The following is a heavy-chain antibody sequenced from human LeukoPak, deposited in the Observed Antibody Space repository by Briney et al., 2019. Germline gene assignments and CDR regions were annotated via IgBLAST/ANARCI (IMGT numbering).Heavy chain of an antibody. CDR1: GFTFSSYG. J-gene: IGHJ6*02. Sequence: GGSLRLSCAASGFTFSSYGMHWVRQAPGKGLEWVAVIWYDGSNKYYADSVKGRFTISRDNSKNTLYLEMNSLRAEDTDVYYCAREYLTIPYGMDVWGQGTTVTVSS. D-gene: IGHD3-3*01. CDR3: AREYLTIPYGMDV. V-gene: IGHV3-33*01. CDR2: IWYDGSNK.